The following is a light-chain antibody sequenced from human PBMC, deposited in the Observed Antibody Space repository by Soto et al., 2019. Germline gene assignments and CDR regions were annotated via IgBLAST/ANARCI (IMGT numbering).Light chain of an antibody. V-gene: IGKV3-20*01. CDR2: GAS. Sequence: ENLLTQSPGTLSLTPGDRATLSCRASHSVTSSQLAWYQQRPGQAPRLLISGASTRAAGIPYRFSGSGSGTDFTLTISRLEPEDFAVYYCQQYGSSTGYTFGQGTKLEIK. CDR1: HSVTSSQ. CDR3: QQYGSSTGYT. J-gene: IGKJ2*01.